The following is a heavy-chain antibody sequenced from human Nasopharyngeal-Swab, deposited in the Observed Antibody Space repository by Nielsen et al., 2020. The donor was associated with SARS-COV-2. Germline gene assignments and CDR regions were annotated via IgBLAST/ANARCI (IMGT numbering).Heavy chain of an antibody. V-gene: IGHV3-30*03. D-gene: IGHD6-19*01. Sequence: GESLKISCAASGFTFSSYGMHWVRQAPGKGLEWVAVISYDGSNKYYADSVKGRFTISRDNSKNTLYLQMNSLRAEDTAVYYCARDYRPQRSIAVAGTYWGQGTLVTVSS. CDR3: ARDYRPQRSIAVAGTY. J-gene: IGHJ4*02. CDR2: ISYDGSNK. CDR1: GFTFSSYG.